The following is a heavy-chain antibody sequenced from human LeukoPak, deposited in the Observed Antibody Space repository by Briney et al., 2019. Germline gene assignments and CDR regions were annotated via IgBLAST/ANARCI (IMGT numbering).Heavy chain of an antibody. V-gene: IGHV4-38-2*02. CDR2: IYHSGST. J-gene: IGHJ4*02. Sequence: SETLSLTCTVSGYSISSGYYWGWIRQPPGKGLEWIGSIYHSGSTYYNPSLKSRVTISVDTSKNQFSLKLSSVTAADTAVYYCARVEMATITPDYWGQGTLVTVSS. CDR1: GYSISSGYY. CDR3: ARVEMATITPDY. D-gene: IGHD5-24*01.